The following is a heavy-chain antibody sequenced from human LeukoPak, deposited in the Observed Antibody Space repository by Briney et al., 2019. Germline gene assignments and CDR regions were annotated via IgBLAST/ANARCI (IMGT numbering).Heavy chain of an antibody. CDR1: GFTFSSYA. CDR2: ISGSGGST. J-gene: IGHJ4*02. D-gene: IGHD3-22*01. Sequence: PGGSLRLSCAASGFTFSSYAMSWVRQAPGKGLEWVSTISGSGGSTYYTNSVKGRFTISRDNSKNTLYLQMNSLRAEDTAVYYRAKGGGYYPFDYWGQGTLVTVSS. V-gene: IGHV3-23*01. CDR3: AKGGGYYPFDY.